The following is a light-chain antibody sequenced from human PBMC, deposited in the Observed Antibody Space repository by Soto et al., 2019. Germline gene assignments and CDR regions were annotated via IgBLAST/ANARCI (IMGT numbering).Light chain of an antibody. Sequence: DIQMTQSPSSLSASLGDRVTITCRASQSISSYLNWYQQKPGKAPKLLIYAAYSLQSGVPSRFSGSGSGTDFTLTISSLQPEDFATYYCQQSYSTPQTVGPGTKVDIK. CDR3: QQSYSTPQT. J-gene: IGKJ3*01. CDR1: QSISSY. V-gene: IGKV1-39*01. CDR2: AAY.